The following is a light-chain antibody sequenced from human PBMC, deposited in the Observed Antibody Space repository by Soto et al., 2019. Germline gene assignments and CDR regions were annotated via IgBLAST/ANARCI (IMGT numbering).Light chain of an antibody. CDR1: SSNIGAGYD. J-gene: IGLJ2*01. CDR2: GNN. CDR3: QSYDSSLNVV. Sequence: QSVLTQPPSVSGAPGQRGTISCTGSSSNIGAGYDVHGYQQLPGTAPKLLISGNNNRPSGAPDRFSGSKSGTSASLAIAGLQADDEDDYYCQSYDSSLNVVFGGGTKLTVL. V-gene: IGLV1-40*01.